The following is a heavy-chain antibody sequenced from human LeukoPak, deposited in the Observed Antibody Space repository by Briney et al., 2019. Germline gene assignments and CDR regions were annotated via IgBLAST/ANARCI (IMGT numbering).Heavy chain of an antibody. V-gene: IGHV4-34*01. CDR1: GGSFSGYY. Sequence: PSETLSLTRAVYGGSFSGYYWSWIRQPPGKGLEWIGEINHSGSTNYNPSLKSRVTISVDTSKNQFSLKLSSVTAADTAVYYCARGLPRPSSSWYVPRCYFDYWGQGTLVTVSS. CDR3: ARGLPRPSSSWYVPRCYFDY. J-gene: IGHJ4*02. D-gene: IGHD6-13*01. CDR2: INHSGST.